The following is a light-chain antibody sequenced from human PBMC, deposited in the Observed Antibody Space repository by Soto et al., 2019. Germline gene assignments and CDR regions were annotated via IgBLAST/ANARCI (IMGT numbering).Light chain of an antibody. J-gene: IGKJ5*01. CDR2: DAS. Sequence: EIVLTQSPATLSLSPGERATLSCRASQSVSRYLVWYQQKPGQAPRLLIYDASNRATGILARFSGSGSGTDFTLTISSLEPEDFAVYYCQQRSNWPSITFGQGTRLEIK. CDR1: QSVSRY. V-gene: IGKV3-11*01. CDR3: QQRSNWPSIT.